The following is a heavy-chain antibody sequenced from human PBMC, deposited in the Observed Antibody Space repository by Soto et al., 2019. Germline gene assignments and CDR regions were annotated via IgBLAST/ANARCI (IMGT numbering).Heavy chain of an antibody. J-gene: IGHJ4*02. D-gene: IGHD2-8*01. CDR2: IIPIFGTA. Sequence: QVQLVQSGAEVKKPGSSVKVSCKASGGTFSSCAISWVRQAPGQGLEWMGGIIPIFGTANYAQKFQGRVTITADKSTSTAYMELSSLRSEDTAVYYCARGLPPSLLRGLAFDYWGQGTLVTVSS. V-gene: IGHV1-69*06. CDR1: GGTFSSCA. CDR3: ARGLPPSLLRGLAFDY.